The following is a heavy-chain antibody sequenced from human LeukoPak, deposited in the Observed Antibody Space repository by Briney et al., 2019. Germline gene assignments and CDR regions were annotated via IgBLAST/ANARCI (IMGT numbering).Heavy chain of an antibody. CDR3: ARTYYDFWSGYIPHYYYYMDV. CDR2: ISSSGSTI. V-gene: IGHV3-11*01. Sequence: GGSLRLSCAASGFTFCDYYMSWIRQARGKGLEWVSYISSSGSTIYYADSVKGRFTISRDNAKNSLYLQMNSLRAEDTAVYYCARTYYDFWSGYIPHYYYYMDVWGKGTTVTVSS. CDR1: GFTFCDYY. D-gene: IGHD3-3*01. J-gene: IGHJ6*03.